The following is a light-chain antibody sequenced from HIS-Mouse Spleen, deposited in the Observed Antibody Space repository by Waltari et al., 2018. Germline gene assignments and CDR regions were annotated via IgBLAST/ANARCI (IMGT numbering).Light chain of an antibody. CDR1: SSDVGSYKL. J-gene: IGLJ2*01. CDR2: EGS. Sequence: QSALTQPASVSGSPGQSITIPCTGTSSDVGSYKLVAWYQQHPGKAPKLMIYEGSKRPSGVSNRFSGSKSGNTASLTISGLQAEDEADYYCCSYAGSSTFEVFGGGTKLTVL. V-gene: IGLV2-23*03. CDR3: CSYAGSSTFEV.